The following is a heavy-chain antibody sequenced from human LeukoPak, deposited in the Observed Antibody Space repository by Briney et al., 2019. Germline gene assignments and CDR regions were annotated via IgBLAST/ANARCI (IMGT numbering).Heavy chain of an antibody. CDR2: IYYSGST. D-gene: IGHD3-10*01. J-gene: IGHJ6*03. V-gene: IGHV4-59*01. CDR3: AREGSYGSGSYPYYYYYYMDV. CDR1: GGSISSYY. Sequence: SETLSLTCTVSGGSISSYYWSWIRQPPGKGLEWIGYIYYSGSTNYNPSLKSRVTISVDTSKNQFSLKLSSVTAADTAVYYCAREGSYGSGSYPYYYYYYMDVWGKGTTVTISS.